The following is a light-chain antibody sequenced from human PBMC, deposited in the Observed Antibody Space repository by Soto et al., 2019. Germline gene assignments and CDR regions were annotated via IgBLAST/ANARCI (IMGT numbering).Light chain of an antibody. V-gene: IGKV1-5*01. CDR3: QQYENYWT. J-gene: IGKJ1*01. Sequence: EIQMTQSPSTLSATAGDRSTITCRASQSISSWLAWYQHKPGKSPKLLIYDDSNLDSGVPSRFSGSGSGTEFSLTISNLQPDDCATYYCQQYENYWTVGQVTKVDIK. CDR2: DDS. CDR1: QSISSW.